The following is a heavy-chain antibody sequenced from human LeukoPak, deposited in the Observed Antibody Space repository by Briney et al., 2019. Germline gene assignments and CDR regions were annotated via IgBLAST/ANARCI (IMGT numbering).Heavy chain of an antibody. V-gene: IGHV4-59*01. CDR3: ARDPGNYFDY. Sequence: SETLSLTCTLSGGSISSFYWSWIRQPPGKGLEYIGYIYSSESTNYNPSLKSRVTISLDTSKNQFSLKLNSVTATDTAVYFCARDPGNYFDYWGQGTLVTVSS. D-gene: IGHD3-10*01. CDR1: GGSISSFY. J-gene: IGHJ4*02. CDR2: IYSSEST.